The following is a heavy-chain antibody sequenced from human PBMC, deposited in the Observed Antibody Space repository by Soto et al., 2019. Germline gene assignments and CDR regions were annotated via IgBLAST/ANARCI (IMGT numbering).Heavy chain of an antibody. D-gene: IGHD2-21*02. CDR3: AKDPSRVVTAEYFQH. J-gene: IGHJ1*01. CDR2: ISGSGGST. Sequence: GGSLRLSCAASGFTFSSYAMSWVRQAPGKGLEWVSAISGSGGSTYYADSVKGRFTISRDNSKNTLYLQMNSLRAEDTAVYYCAKDPSRVVTAEYFQHWGQGTLVTVSS. V-gene: IGHV3-23*01. CDR1: GFTFSSYA.